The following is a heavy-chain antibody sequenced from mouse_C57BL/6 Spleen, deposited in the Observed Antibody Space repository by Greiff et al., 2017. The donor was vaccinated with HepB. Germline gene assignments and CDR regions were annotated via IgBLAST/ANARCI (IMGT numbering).Heavy chain of an antibody. Sequence: EVKLVESGGGLVKPGGSLKLSCAASGFTFSSYTMSWVRQTPEKRLEWVATISGGGGNTYYQDSVKGRFTISRDNAKNTLYLQMSSLRSEDTALYYCARLGGNYHFDYWGQGTTLTVSS. V-gene: IGHV5-9*01. J-gene: IGHJ2*01. D-gene: IGHD2-1*01. CDR3: ARLGGNYHFDY. CDR2: ISGGGGNT. CDR1: GFTFSSYT.